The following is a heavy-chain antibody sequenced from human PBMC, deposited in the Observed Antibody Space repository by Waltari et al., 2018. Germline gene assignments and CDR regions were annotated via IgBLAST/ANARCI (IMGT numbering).Heavy chain of an antibody. CDR3: ARGRLDY. V-gene: IGHV3-7*03. CDR2: IKQDGSEK. CDR1: GFPFSSNW. J-gene: IGHJ4*02. Sequence: EVQLVESGGGLVQPGGSLRRSCAAYGFPFSSNWMSWVRQAPGKGLEWVANIKQDGSEKYYVDSVKGRFTISRDNAKNSLYLQMNSLRAEDTAVYYCARGRLDYWGQGTLVTVSS.